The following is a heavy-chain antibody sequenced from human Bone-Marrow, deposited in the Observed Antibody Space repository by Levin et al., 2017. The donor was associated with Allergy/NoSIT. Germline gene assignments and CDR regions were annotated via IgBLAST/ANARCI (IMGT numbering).Heavy chain of an antibody. CDR2: ISHDGRDE. V-gene: IGHV3-30*03. D-gene: IGHD2-15*01. J-gene: IGHJ4*02. CDR1: GFTFRNYG. Sequence: GGSLRLSCAASGFTFRNYGMHWVRQAPVKGLEWVAAISHDGRDEYYTDSVRGRFTISRDNSTSSVFLQMNSLRPDDTAVYYCVRGGVCSGPGCPPPTHFNFWGRGTLVTVS. CDR3: VRGGVCSGPGCPPPTHFNF.